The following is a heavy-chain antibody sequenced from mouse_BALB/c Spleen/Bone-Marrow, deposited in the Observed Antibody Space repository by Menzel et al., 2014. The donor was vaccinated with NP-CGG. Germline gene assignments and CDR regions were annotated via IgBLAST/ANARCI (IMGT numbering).Heavy chain of an antibody. CDR1: GYTFXSLD. CDR2: IFPGDGSI. CDR3: ARSGYAFDY. D-gene: IGHD2-2*01. J-gene: IGHJ2*01. Sequence: QVQLQQSGAELVKPGASVKLSCKASGYTFXSLDINWVRQKPEQGLEWIGWIFPGDGSIKYNEKFKGKATLTTDKSSSTAYMQLSRLTFEDSAVYLCARSGYAFDYWGQGTTLTVSS. V-gene: IGHV1S56*01.